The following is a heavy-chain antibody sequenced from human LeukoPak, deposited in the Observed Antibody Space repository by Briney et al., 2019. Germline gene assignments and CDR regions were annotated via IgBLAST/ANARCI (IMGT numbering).Heavy chain of an antibody. D-gene: IGHD1-26*01. CDR2: IYYSGST. V-gene: IGHV4-59*01. J-gene: IGHJ4*02. Sequence: SETLSLTCTVSRGSISSYYWSWIRQPPGKGLEWIGYIYYSGSTNYNPSLKSRVTISVDTSKNQFSLKLSSVTAADTAVYYCARESWEVKAFFHWGQGTLVTVSS. CDR1: RGSISSYY. CDR3: ARESWEVKAFFH.